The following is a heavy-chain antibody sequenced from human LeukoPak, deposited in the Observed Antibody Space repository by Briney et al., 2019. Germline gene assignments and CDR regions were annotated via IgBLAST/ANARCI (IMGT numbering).Heavy chain of an antibody. J-gene: IGHJ4*02. CDR3: ARDLKIAVAGTGSGY. V-gene: IGHV1-18*01. D-gene: IGHD6-19*01. CDR1: GYTFTSYG. CDR2: ISAYNGNT. Sequence: ASVKVSCKASGYTFTSYGISWVRQAPGQGLEWMGWISAYNGNTNYAQKLQGRVTMTTDTSTSTAYMELRSLRSDDTAVYYCARDLKIAVAGTGSGYWGQGTLVTVSS.